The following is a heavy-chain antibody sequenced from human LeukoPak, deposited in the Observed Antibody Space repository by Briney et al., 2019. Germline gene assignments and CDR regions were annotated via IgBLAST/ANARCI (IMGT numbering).Heavy chain of an antibody. CDR2: IWSDGSNK. CDR1: GFTFSNYG. CDR3: ARASGSFDY. V-gene: IGHV3-33*01. D-gene: IGHD1-26*01. J-gene: IGHJ4*02. Sequence: GGSLRLSCEASGFTFSNYGIHWVRQAPGKGLEWVAVIWSDGSNKYYADSVKGRFTISRDNSKDTLYLQLNSLRAEDTAVYYCARASGSFDYWGQGTLVSVSS.